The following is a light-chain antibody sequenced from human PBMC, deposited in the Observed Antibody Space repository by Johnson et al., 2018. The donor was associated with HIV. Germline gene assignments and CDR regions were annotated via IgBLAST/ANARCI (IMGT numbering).Light chain of an antibody. CDR3: GTWDTSLTTGGV. CDR1: SSNIGNNY. J-gene: IGLJ1*01. Sequence: QSVLTQPPSVSAAPGQKVTISCSGSSSNIGNNYVSCHQQFPGTAPKLLIYDNNNRPSGIPDRSSGSKSGTSATLAIPGLQTGDEADYYCGTWDTSLTTGGVFGTGTKVTVL. V-gene: IGLV1-51*01. CDR2: DNN.